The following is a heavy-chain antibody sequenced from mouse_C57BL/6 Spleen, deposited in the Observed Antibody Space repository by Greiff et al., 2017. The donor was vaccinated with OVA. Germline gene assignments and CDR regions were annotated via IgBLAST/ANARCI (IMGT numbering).Heavy chain of an antibody. CDR3: TSGLGRGY. J-gene: IGHJ2*01. Sequence: EVKLEESGGGLVQPGGSMKLSCVASGFTFSNYWMNWVRQSPEKGLEWVAQIRLKSDNYATHYAESVKGRFTISRDDSKSSVYLQMNNLRAEDTGIYYCTSGLGRGYWGQGTTLTVSS. V-gene: IGHV6-3*01. CDR2: IRLKSDNYAT. D-gene: IGHD4-1*01. CDR1: GFTFSNYW.